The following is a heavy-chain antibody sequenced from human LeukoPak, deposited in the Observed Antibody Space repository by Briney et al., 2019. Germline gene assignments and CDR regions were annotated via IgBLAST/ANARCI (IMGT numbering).Heavy chain of an antibody. CDR3: ARVPLPYDFWSGFLYYFDY. D-gene: IGHD3-3*01. CDR1: GFTFSDYY. V-gene: IGHV3-11*04. CDR2: ISSSGSTI. J-gene: IGHJ4*02. Sequence: KPGGSLRLSCAASGFTFSDYYMSWIRQAPGKGLEWVSYISSSGSTIYYADSVKGRFTISRDSAKNSLYLQMNSLRAEDTAVYYCARVPLPYDFWSGFLYYFDYWGQGTLVTVSS.